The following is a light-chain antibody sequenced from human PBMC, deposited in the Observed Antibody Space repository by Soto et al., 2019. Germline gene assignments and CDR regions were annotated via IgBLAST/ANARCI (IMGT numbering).Light chain of an antibody. J-gene: IGLJ1*01. CDR1: SSDVGGYNY. V-gene: IGLV2-14*01. CDR2: EVS. CDR3: SSYTSSSIDYV. Sequence: QSALTQPASVSGSPGQSITISCTGTSSDVGGYNYVSWYQQHPGKAPKLMIYEVSNRPSGVSNRFSGSKSGNTASLTISGLQAEDEADYYCSSYTSSSIDYVFGTGTKLTFL.